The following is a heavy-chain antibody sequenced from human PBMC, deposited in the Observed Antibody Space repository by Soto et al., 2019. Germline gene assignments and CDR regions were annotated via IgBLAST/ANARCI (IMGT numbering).Heavy chain of an antibody. CDR1: GYSFNTDW. CDR3: ARHEEEGPLEY. CDR2: IDPGASYT. J-gene: IGHJ4*02. Sequence: GESLKISCQGSGYSFNTDWITWLRQMPGQGLEWMGRIDPGASYTSYSPSFQGHVTISADKSTSTPHLQWSSLKPSDIATHYGARHEEEGPLEYSGQGTPVTFSS. V-gene: IGHV5-10-1*01. D-gene: IGHD3-3*02.